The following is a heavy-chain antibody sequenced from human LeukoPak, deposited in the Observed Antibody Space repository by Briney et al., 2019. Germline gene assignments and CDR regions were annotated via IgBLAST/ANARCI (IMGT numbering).Heavy chain of an antibody. CDR3: ARARKENYYDSSGHWFDR. J-gene: IGHJ5*02. V-gene: IGHV4-4*02. CDR1: GGSISSTNW. Sequence: PSGTLTLTCAVSGGSISSTNWWSCVRQPPGKGLEWIGEINHSGSTNYNPSLKSRVTLSVDKSNNQFSLKLSSVTAADTAIYYCARARKENYYDSSGHWFDRWGQGTLVTVSS. CDR2: INHSGST. D-gene: IGHD3-22*01.